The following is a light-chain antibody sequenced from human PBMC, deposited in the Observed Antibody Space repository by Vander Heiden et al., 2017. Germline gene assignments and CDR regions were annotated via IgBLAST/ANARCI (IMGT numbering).Light chain of an antibody. CDR2: DAS. J-gene: IGKJ1*01. CDR1: QSITTW. CDR3: QQYSIDSPT. V-gene: IGKV1-5*01. Sequence: DSEITHSPSTLSASVGDRVTITCRASQSITTWLAWYQQKPGKAPKLLIYDASNLQSGVPSRFSGSGSGTDFSLTISSLQPDDFATYYCQQYSIDSPTFGQGTKVEI.